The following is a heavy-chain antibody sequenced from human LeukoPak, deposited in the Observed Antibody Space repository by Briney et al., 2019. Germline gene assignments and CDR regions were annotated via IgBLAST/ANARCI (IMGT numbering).Heavy chain of an antibody. CDR2: IIPIFGTA. J-gene: IGHJ6*03. V-gene: IGHV1-69*13. Sequence: EASVKVSCKASGGTFSSYAISWVRQAPGQGLEWMGGIIPIFGTANYAQKFQGRVTITADESTSTAYMELSSLRSEDTAVYYCAREKVRRPSKAMVRGVIIHYYYMDVWGKGTTVTISS. CDR1: GGTFSSYA. CDR3: AREKVRRPSKAMVRGVIIHYYYMDV. D-gene: IGHD3-10*01.